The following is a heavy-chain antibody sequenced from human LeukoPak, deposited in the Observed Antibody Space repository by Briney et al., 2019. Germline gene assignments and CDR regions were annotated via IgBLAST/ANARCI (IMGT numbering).Heavy chain of an antibody. V-gene: IGHV3-23*01. J-gene: IGHJ4*02. CDR3: GKRAVPVVQLGSFDY. Sequence: GGSLRLSCAASGFTFSIYAMSWVCQGPGKGLERVSSIGGGGSTYYTDYVTGRFTISRVNCNNTLYLQMISLGAEDTAVEYCGKRAVPVVQLGSFDYWYQGTLVTVSS. CDR2: IGGGGST. CDR1: GFTFSIYA. D-gene: IGHD1-1*01.